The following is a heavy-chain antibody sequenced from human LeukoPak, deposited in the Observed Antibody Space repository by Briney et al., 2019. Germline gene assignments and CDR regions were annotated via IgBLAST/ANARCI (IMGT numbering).Heavy chain of an antibody. CDR1: GFTLSIYT. Sequence: GGSLRLSCAASGFTLSIYTINWVRQAPGKGLEWVSSISSSNSFIYYADSVKGRFIISRDNAKKSLYLQMNSLRAEDTAVYYCAKGMIFGYFEDWGQGALVTVSS. J-gene: IGHJ4*02. D-gene: IGHD3/OR15-3a*01. CDR2: ISSSNSFI. V-gene: IGHV3-21*01. CDR3: AKGMIFGYFED.